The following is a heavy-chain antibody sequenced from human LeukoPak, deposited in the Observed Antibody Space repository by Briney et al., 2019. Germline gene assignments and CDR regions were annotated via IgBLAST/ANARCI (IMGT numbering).Heavy chain of an antibody. Sequence: PGGSLRLSCVASGFAFSSYSMNWFRQAPGKGLEWVSYISSSSSTIYYADSVKGRFTISRDNAKNSLYLQMNSLRAEDTAVYYCAREGARYYDSSGYDYWGQGTLVTVSS. CDR2: ISSSSSTI. D-gene: IGHD3-22*01. CDR3: AREGARYYDSSGYDY. CDR1: GFAFSSYS. J-gene: IGHJ4*02. V-gene: IGHV3-48*04.